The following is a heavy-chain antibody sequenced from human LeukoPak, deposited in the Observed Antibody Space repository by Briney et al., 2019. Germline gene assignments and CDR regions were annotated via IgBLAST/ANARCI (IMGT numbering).Heavy chain of an antibody. Sequence: ASVKVSCKASGGTFSSYAISWVRQAPGQGLEWMGWISAYNGNTNYAQKLQGRVTMTTDTSTSTAYMELRSLRSDDTAVYYCASEVGAPLDYWGQGTLVTVSS. CDR3: ASEVGAPLDY. D-gene: IGHD1-26*01. V-gene: IGHV1-18*01. CDR2: ISAYNGNT. CDR1: GGTFSSYA. J-gene: IGHJ4*02.